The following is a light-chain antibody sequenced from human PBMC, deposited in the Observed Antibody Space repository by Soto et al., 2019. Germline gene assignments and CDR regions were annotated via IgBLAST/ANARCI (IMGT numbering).Light chain of an antibody. Sequence: QSALTQPASVSGSPGQSITISCTGTSSDIGAYNSVSWYQQLPGKAPKLMIYEVSNRPSGVSNRFSASKSGNTASLTISGLQAEDEADYYCSSHTTRSPDVFGTGTKLTVL. V-gene: IGLV2-14*01. J-gene: IGLJ2*01. CDR3: SSHTTRSPDV. CDR1: SSDIGAYNS. CDR2: EVS.